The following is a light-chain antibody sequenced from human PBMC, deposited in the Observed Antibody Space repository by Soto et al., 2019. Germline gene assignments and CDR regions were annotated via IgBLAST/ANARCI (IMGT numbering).Light chain of an antibody. CDR2: EGS. V-gene: IGLV2-23*01. J-gene: IGLJ2*01. Sequence: QSVLTQPASVSGSPGQSITISCPGTSSDVGSYNLVSWYQQHPGKAPKLMIYEGSKRPSGVSNCFSGSKSGNTASLTISGLQAEDEADYYCCSYAGSSTYVVFGGGTKVTVL. CDR3: CSYAGSSTYVV. CDR1: SSDVGSYNL.